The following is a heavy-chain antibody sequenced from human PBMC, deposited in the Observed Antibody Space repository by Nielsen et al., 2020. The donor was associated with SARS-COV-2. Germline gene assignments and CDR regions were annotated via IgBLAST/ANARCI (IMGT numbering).Heavy chain of an antibody. Sequence: GGSLRLSCEASGFNFSQYTMNWVRQAPGQGLEWASSISSYSNYKQYADSVKGRFAISRDNSKNTLHLQMNSLRVEDTAIYFCVRFGRIVEVGGGVTFPDVFDVWGHGTMVTVSS. V-gene: IGHV3-21*04. CDR2: ISSYSNYK. J-gene: IGHJ3*01. CDR3: VRFGRIVEVGGGVTFPDVFDV. D-gene: IGHD2-21*01. CDR1: GFNFSQYT.